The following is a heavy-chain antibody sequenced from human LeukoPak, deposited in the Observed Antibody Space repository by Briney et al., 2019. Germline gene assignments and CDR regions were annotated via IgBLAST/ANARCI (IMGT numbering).Heavy chain of an antibody. CDR2: IDPPGNT. D-gene: IGHD6-19*01. CDR1: GFTFRAYD. V-gene: IGHV3-13*01. Sequence: ALTLSLPVSGFTFRAYDSHSLPPAKHKLLHSVSTIDPPGNTHKPTTEKGRFTISRKNAKNSVYLQINNLRAGDTAVYYCARRSAGAFDYWGQGTLVTVSS. J-gene: IGHJ4*02. CDR3: ARRSAGAFDY.